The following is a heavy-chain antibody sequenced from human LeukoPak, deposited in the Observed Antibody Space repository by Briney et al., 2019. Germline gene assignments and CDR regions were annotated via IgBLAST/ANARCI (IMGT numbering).Heavy chain of an antibody. CDR2: IGSSSGYI. CDR1: GFTFNYYS. Sequence: TGGSLRLYCAASGFTFNYYSMNWVRQAPGKGLEWVSSIGSSSGYIYYADSVKGRFTISRDNAKNSVYLHMSSLRAEDTAVYYCARAAAGSGNYYYYMDVWGKGTTVTVSS. D-gene: IGHD6-13*01. CDR3: ARAAAGSGNYYYYMDV. V-gene: IGHV3-21*01. J-gene: IGHJ6*03.